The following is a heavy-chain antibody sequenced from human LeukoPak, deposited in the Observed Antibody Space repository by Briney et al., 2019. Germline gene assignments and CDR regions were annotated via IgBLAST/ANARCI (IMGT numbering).Heavy chain of an antibody. CDR1: GGTFSSYA. D-gene: IGHD2-2*01. J-gene: IGHJ6*02. Sequence: SVKVPCKASGGTFSSYAIGWVRQAPGQGLEWMGGIIPIFGTANYAQKFQGRVTITADESTSTAYMELSSLRSEDTAVYYCASPNCSSTSCYYYYYYGMDVWGQGTTVTVSS. CDR2: IIPIFGTA. CDR3: ASPNCSSTSCYYYYYYGMDV. V-gene: IGHV1-69*13.